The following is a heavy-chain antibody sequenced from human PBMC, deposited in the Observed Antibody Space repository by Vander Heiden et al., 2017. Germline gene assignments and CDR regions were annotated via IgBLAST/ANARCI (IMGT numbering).Heavy chain of an antibody. CDR2: IGGSEDNT. CDR3: AQLTTS. J-gene: IGHJ5*02. D-gene: IGHD1-1*01. Sequence: EVQLLESGGGLVQPGGYLRISCAASAVTFSTSAMSWVRQAPGQGLEWVSSIGGSEDNTCYADSVKGRFTISRDNSKNTLYLQMNSLRAEDTAIYYCAQLTTSWGQGTLVTVSS. V-gene: IGHV3-23*01. CDR1: AVTFSTSA.